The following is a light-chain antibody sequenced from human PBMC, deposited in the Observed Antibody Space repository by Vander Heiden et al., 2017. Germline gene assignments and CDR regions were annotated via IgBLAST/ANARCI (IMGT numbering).Light chain of an antibody. CDR2: RNN. CDR1: SNNVGNQG. Sequence: QAGLTQPPSVSKGLRQTATLTCTGNSNNVGNQGAAWLQQHQGHPPKLLSYRNNNRPSGISERLSASRSGNTASLTITGLQPEDEADYDCSAWASSLSVCVFGGGTKLTVL. CDR3: SAWASSLSVCV. V-gene: IGLV10-54*01. J-gene: IGLJ3*02.